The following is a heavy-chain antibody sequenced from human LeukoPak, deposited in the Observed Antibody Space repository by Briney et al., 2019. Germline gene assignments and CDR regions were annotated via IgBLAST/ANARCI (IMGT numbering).Heavy chain of an antibody. CDR1: GGSVSSGISY. CDR2: IYYSGST. CDR3: ARHWETSSWYVDY. Sequence: SETLSLTCSVSGGSVSSGISYWSWIRQPPGEGLEWIGYIYYSGSTNYNPSLKSRVTISVDTSKNQLSLKLSSVTAADTAVYYCARHWETSSWYVDYWGQGTLVTVSS. J-gene: IGHJ4*02. D-gene: IGHD6-13*01. V-gene: IGHV4-61*01.